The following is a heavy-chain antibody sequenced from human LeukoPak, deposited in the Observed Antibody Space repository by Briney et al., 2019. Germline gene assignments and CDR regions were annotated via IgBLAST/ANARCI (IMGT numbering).Heavy chain of an antibody. CDR1: GYNLIDYY. CDR2: ISPRGGST. J-gene: IGHJ3*01. Sequence: ASVKVSCKASGYNLIDYYTHWVRQAPGQGLEWMGVISPRGGSTRFAQRFQDRVTVTMDTSTGTFYMELNSLQSEDTAIYYCARTNWVAVTRDAFDVWGQGTMVTVSS. V-gene: IGHV1-46*01. CDR3: ARTNWVAVTRDAFDV. D-gene: IGHD2-15*01.